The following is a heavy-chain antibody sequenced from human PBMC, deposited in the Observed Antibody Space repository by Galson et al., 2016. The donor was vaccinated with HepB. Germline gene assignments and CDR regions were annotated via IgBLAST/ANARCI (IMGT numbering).Heavy chain of an antibody. D-gene: IGHD2-15*01. Sequence: SLRLSCATSGLSFSVRGMHWVRQAPGKGLEWVAVIWNDGRTTYYGDSVKGRLIISRDNSRETLYLQMNSLRVDDTAIYYCATDGPPTVVVGAAPDAWGQGALVTVSS. V-gene: IGHV3-33*01. CDR3: ATDGPPTVVVGAAPDA. J-gene: IGHJ5*01. CDR1: GLSFSVRG. CDR2: IWNDGRTT.